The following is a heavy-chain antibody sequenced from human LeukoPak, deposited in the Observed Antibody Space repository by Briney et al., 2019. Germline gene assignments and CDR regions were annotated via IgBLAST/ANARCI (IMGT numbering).Heavy chain of an antibody. CDR2: IIPIFGIA. V-gene: IGHV1-69*04. J-gene: IGHJ4*02. CDR1: GGTFSSYA. CDR3: ARGADSSGYYR. Sequence: ASVKVSFKASGGTFSSYAISWVRQAPGQGLEWMGRIIPIFGIANYAQKFQGRVTITADKSTSTAYMELSSLRSEDTAVYYCARGADSSGYYRWGQGTLVTVSS. D-gene: IGHD3-22*01.